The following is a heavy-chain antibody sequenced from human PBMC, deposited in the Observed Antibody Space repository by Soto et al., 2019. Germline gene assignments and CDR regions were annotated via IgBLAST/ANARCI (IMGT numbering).Heavy chain of an antibody. D-gene: IGHD5-12*01. CDR3: ARAPRHSGYDYRLPSDY. V-gene: IGHV3-7*01. CDR1: GFTFSSYW. J-gene: IGHJ4*02. Sequence: PGGSLRLSCEASGFTFSSYWMSWVRQAPGKGLEWVANIKQDGSEKYYVDSVKGRFTISRDNAKNSLYLQMNRLRAEDTAVYYCARAPRHSGYDYRLPSDYWGQGTLVTVSS. CDR2: IKQDGSEK.